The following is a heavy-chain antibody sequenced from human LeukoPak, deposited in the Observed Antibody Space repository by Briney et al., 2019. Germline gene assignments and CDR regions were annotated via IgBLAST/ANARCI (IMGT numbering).Heavy chain of an antibody. Sequence: SETLSLTCAVSGGSISSSNWRSWVRQPPGKGLEWIGEIYHSGSTNYNPSLKSRVTISVDKSKNQFSLKLSSVTAADTAVYYCARGIGGSYPYYFDYWGQGTLVTVSS. D-gene: IGHD1-26*01. CDR3: ARGIGGSYPYYFDY. V-gene: IGHV4-4*02. CDR2: IYHSGST. J-gene: IGHJ4*02. CDR1: GGSISSSNW.